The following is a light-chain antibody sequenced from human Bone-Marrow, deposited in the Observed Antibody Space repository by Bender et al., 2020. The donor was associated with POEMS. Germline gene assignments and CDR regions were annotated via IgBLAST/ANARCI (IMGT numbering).Light chain of an antibody. Sequence: SYVLTQPPSVSVAPGLTARITCGESNLGSTDVHWYKQTPGQAPVLVISYNSDRPSGIPERFSGSNSGNTATLTISRVEAGDEADFYCQVWDRTGNQVIFGGGTKLTVL. CDR2: YNS. CDR3: QVWDRTGNQVI. J-gene: IGLJ2*01. CDR1: NLGSTD. V-gene: IGLV3-21*04.